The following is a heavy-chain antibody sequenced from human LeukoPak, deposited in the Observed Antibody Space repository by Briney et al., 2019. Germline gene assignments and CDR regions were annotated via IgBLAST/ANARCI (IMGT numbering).Heavy chain of an antibody. V-gene: IGHV4-39*01. CDR3: ARVGYDFSRTLDTPGMDV. Sequence: SETLSLTCTVSGGSISSSYYYWGWIRQPPGKGLEWIGSIYYSGSTYYNPSLKSRVTISVDTSKNQFSLKLRSVTAADTAVYYCARVGYDFSRTLDTPGMDVWGQGTTVTVSS. D-gene: IGHD3-3*01. J-gene: IGHJ6*02. CDR1: GGSISSSYYY. CDR2: IYYSGST.